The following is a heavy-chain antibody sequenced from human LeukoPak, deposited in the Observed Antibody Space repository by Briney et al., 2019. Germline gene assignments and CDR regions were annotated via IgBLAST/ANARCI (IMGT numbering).Heavy chain of an antibody. Sequence: GGSLRLSCAASGFTFSRNGMHWVRQAPGKGLEWVALIWYDGSKKNYADSVKGRFTISRDDSKNTLYLQMNSLRDEDTAVYYCARDLRYGVFVYWGQGTLVTVSS. CDR2: IWYDGSKK. CDR3: ARDLRYGVFVY. V-gene: IGHV3-33*01. J-gene: IGHJ4*02. D-gene: IGHD5-18*01. CDR1: GFTFSRNG.